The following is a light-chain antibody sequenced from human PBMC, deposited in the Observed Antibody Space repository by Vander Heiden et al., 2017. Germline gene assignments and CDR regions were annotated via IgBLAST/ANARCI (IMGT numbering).Light chain of an antibody. V-gene: IGLV6-57*02. CDR1: SGSIATNY. J-gene: IGLJ3*02. CDR3: QAYEGGTWV. CDR2: ENN. Sequence: MLTQLHSVSASPGKTVTISCTGSSGSIATNYVQWYQQHPGSAPTTVIYENNQRPSGVPDRFSGSIDSNSNSATLTISELKTEDESDYDCQAYEGGTWVFGGGTKLTVL.